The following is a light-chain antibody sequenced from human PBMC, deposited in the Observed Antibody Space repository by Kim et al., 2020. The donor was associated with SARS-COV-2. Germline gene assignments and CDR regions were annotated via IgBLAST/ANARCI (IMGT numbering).Light chain of an antibody. CDR1: QAIRKF. CDR2: VVS. Sequence: DIQMTQSPSSLSASVGDRVTITCRASQAIRKFVAWYQQKPGKIPKLLIHVVSTLHSGVPSRFSGGGSGTDFTLTIRGLQPEDVATYYCQTYDTVPYNFGQGTKLEI. V-gene: IGKV1-27*01. J-gene: IGKJ2*01. CDR3: QTYDTVPYN.